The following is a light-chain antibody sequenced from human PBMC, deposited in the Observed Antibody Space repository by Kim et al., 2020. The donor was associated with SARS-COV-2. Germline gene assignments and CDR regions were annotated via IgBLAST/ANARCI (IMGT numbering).Light chain of an antibody. V-gene: IGKV3-15*01. Sequence: VSPGGRAALSCKASQRVRSNLAWYQQKLGQAPRLLLYGASTRATDIPARFSGSGSGTEFTLTISGLQSEDFAVYYCQQYHTRPITFGQGTRLEIK. CDR2: GAS. CDR1: QRVRSN. CDR3: QQYHTRPIT. J-gene: IGKJ5*01.